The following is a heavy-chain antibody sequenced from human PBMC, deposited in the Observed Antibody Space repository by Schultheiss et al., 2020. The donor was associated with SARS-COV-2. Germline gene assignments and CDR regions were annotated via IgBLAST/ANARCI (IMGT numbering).Heavy chain of an antibody. V-gene: IGHV1-69*13. J-gene: IGHJ4*02. CDR2: IIPIFGTA. CDR1: GGTFSSYA. D-gene: IGHD3-10*01. CDR3: ASERSYYGSGTDIFDY. Sequence: SVKVSCKASGGTFSSYAISWVRQAPGQGLEWMGGIIPIFGTANYAQKFQGRVTITADESTSTAYMELSSLRAEDTAVYYCASERSYYGSGTDIFDYWGQGTLVTVSS.